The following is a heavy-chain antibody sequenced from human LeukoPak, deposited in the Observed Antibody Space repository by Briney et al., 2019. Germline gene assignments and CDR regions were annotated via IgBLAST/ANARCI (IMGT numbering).Heavy chain of an antibody. D-gene: IGHD2-15*01. Sequence: GGSLRLSCAASGFTFSSYGMHWVRQAPGKGLEWVAVISYDGSSKYYADSVKGRFTISRDNSKNTLYLQVNSLRAEDTAVYYCAKDRGYCSGGSCYAAYYFDYWGQGTLVTVSS. CDR1: GFTFSSYG. CDR2: ISYDGSSK. CDR3: AKDRGYCSGGSCYAAYYFDY. J-gene: IGHJ4*02. V-gene: IGHV3-30*18.